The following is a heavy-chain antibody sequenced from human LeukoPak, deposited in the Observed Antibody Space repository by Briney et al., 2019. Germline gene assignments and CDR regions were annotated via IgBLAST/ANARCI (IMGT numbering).Heavy chain of an antibody. CDR1: GFTFSSYA. V-gene: IGHV3-64D*06. J-gene: IGHJ4*02. CDR2: ISSNGGST. CDR3: VKRKRVPSGGETGFAYYFDY. D-gene: IGHD2-15*01. Sequence: GGSLRLSCSASGFTFSSYAMHWVHQAPGKGLEYVSAISSNGGSTYYADSVKGRFTISRDNSKNTLYLQMSSLRAEDTAVYYCVKRKRVPSGGETGFAYYFDYWGQGTLVTVSS.